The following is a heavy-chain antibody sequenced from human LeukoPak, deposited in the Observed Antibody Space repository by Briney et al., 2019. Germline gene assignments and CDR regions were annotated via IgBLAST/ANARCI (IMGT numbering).Heavy chain of an antibody. V-gene: IGHV3-30-3*01. CDR2: ISYDGSNK. D-gene: IGHD3-3*01. J-gene: IGHJ4*02. CDR3: ASLPETYYDFWSGYANSFDY. CDR1: GFTFRSYA. Sequence: GGSLRLSCAASGFTFRSYAMHWVRQAPGKGLEWVAVISYDGSNKYYADSVKGRFTISRDNSKNTLYLQMNSLRAEDTAVYYCASLPETYYDFWSGYANSFDYWGQGTLVTVSS.